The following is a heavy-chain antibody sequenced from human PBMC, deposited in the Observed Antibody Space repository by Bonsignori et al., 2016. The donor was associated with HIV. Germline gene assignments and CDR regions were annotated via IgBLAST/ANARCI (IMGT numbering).Heavy chain of an antibody. CDR3: ATGGLSRYSYPSWFDP. D-gene: IGHD5-18*01. J-gene: IGHJ5*02. V-gene: IGHV1-24*01. Sequence: WVRQAPGQGLEWMGGFDPEDGETIYAQKFQGRVTMTEDTSTDTAYMELSSLRSEDTAVYYCATGGLSRYSYPSWFDPWGQGTLVTVSS. CDR2: FDPEDGET.